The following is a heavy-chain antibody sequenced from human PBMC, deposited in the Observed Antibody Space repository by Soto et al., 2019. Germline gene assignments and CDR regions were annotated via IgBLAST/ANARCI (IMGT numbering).Heavy chain of an antibody. CDR2: IYYSGST. V-gene: IGHV4-31*03. J-gene: IGHJ4*02. CDR1: GVSISSGGYY. D-gene: IGHD3-22*01. CDR3: ARVSRGYYYVDY. Sequence: TLSLTCTVSGVSISSGGYYWSWIRQHPGKGLEWIGYIYYSGSTYYNPSLKSRVTISVDTSKNQFSLKLSSVTAADTAVYYCARVSRGYYYVDYWGQGTLVTVSS.